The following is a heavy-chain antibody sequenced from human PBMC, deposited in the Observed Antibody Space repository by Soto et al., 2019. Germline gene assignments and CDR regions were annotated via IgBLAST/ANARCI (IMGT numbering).Heavy chain of an antibody. V-gene: IGHV3-30-3*01. J-gene: IGHJ6*02. Sequence: GGSLRLSCAASGFTFSSYAMHWVRQAPGKGLEWVAVISYDGSNKYYADSVKGRFTISRDNSKNTLYLQMNSLRAEDTAVYYCARDLPPPNHDYGDYPNYYYYGMDVWGQGTTVTVSS. CDR3: ARDLPPPNHDYGDYPNYYYYGMDV. CDR1: GFTFSSYA. CDR2: ISYDGSNK. D-gene: IGHD4-17*01.